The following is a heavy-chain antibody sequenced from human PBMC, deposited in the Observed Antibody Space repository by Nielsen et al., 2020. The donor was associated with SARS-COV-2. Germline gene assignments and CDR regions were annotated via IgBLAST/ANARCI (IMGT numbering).Heavy chain of an antibody. V-gene: IGHV1-46*01. D-gene: IGHD6-6*01. Sequence: ASVKVSCKASGYTFTSYYMHWVRQAPGQGLEWMGIINPSGGSTSYAQKFQGRVTMTRDTSTSTVYMELRSLRSDDTAVYYCARAKVSPNWFDPWGQGTLVTVSS. CDR1: GYTFTSYY. CDR2: INPSGGST. J-gene: IGHJ5*02. CDR3: ARAKVSPNWFDP.